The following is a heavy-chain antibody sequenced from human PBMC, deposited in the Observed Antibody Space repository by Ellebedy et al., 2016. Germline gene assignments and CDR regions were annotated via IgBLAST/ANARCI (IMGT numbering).Heavy chain of an antibody. CDR1: GFTFSSYG. CDR2: ISSSGSTI. Sequence: GESLKISXAASGFTFSSYGMHWIRQAPGKGLEWVSYISSSGSTIYYADSVKGRFTISRDNAKNSVYLQMNSLRADDTAIYYCAKDRPNWANDYWGQGVLVTVSS. V-gene: IGHV3-48*04. CDR3: AKDRPNWANDY. J-gene: IGHJ4*02. D-gene: IGHD7-27*01.